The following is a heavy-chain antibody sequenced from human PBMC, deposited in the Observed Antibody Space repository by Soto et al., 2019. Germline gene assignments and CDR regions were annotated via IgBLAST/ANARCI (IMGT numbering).Heavy chain of an antibody. CDR1: GFSLSSYS. V-gene: IGHV3-21*01. J-gene: IGHJ4*02. CDR2: ISSSSNHI. D-gene: IGHD1-20*01. CDR3: ARHRIQVWYKYYFDY. Sequence: GWSLRLSCATSGFSLSSYSMNWVRQAPGKGLEWVASISSSSNHIHYADSLKGRFTVSRDNAKNSLYLQMNSLRAEDTAVYYCARHRIQVWYKYYFDYWGQGTLVTVSS.